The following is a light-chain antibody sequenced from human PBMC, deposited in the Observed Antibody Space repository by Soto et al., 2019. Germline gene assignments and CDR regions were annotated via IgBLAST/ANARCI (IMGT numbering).Light chain of an antibody. CDR1: SSNIGAFYD. J-gene: IGLJ3*02. CDR3: QSYDSSLSGWV. V-gene: IGLV1-40*01. CDR2: DNS. Sequence: PSVSGAPGQRVTISCTGSSSNIGAFYDVHWYQQLPGTAPKLLIYDNSNRPSGVPDRFSGSKSGTSASLAITGLQAEDEADYYCQSYDSSLSGWVFGGGTKLTVL.